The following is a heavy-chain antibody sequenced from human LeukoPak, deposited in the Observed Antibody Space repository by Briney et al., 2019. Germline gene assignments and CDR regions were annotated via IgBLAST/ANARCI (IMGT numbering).Heavy chain of an antibody. Sequence: NPNSGGTNYAQKFQGRVTMTRDTSISTAYMELSRLRSDDTAVYYCARVARRDGYSRSLGYWGQGTLVTVSS. D-gene: IGHD5-24*01. V-gene: IGHV1-2*02. CDR2: NPNSGGT. CDR3: ARVARRDGYSRSLGY. J-gene: IGHJ4*02.